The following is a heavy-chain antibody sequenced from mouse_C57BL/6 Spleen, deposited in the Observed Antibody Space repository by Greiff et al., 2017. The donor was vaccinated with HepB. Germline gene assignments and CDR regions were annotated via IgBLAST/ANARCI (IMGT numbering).Heavy chain of an antibody. CDR3: TIYYGYDG. V-gene: IGHV1-15*01. CDR2: IDPETGGT. D-gene: IGHD2-2*01. CDR1: GYTFTDYE. Sequence: VKLMESGAELVRPGASVTLSCKASGYTFTDYEMHWVKQTPVHGLEWIGAIDPETGGTAYNQKFKGKAILTADKSSSTAYMELRSLTSEDSAVYYCTIYYGYDGWGQGTLVTVSA. J-gene: IGHJ3*02.